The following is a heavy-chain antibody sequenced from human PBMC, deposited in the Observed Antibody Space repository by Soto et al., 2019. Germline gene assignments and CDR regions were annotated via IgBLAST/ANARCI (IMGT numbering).Heavy chain of an antibody. CDR2: IWYDGSNK. CDR1: GFTFSSYG. Sequence: QVQLVESGGGVVQPGRSLRLSCAASGFTFSSYGMHWVRQAPGKGLEWVAVIWYDGSNKYYADSVKGRFTISRDNSKNPLYLQMNSLRAEDTAVYYCARDGKVDSPRVNWFDPWGQGTLVTVSS. J-gene: IGHJ5*02. D-gene: IGHD1-1*01. V-gene: IGHV3-33*01. CDR3: ARDGKVDSPRVNWFDP.